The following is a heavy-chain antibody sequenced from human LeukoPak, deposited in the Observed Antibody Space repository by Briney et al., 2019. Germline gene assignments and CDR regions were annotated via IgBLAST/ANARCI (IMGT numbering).Heavy chain of an antibody. CDR1: VFTFSSYT. V-gene: IGHV3-23*01. CDR2: IGASGGDI. D-gene: IGHD7-27*01. J-gene: IGHJ4*02. CDR3: ARDPNWGSGY. Sequence: VGSLRLSCAASVFTFSSYTMICVREAPGKGREWVSIIGASGGDIHYADSVKGRFSISRDNSKNTLSLRMNSLRVDDTAVYYCARDPNWGSGYWGQGTLVTVSS.